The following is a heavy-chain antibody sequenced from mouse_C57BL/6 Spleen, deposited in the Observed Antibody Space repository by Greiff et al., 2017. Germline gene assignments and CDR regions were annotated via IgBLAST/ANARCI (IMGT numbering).Heavy chain of an antibody. CDR3: ARWDYYGSSSDY. CDR2: IYPGDGDT. CDR1: GYAFSSSW. J-gene: IGHJ2*01. Sequence: VQVVESGPELVKPGASVKISCKASGYAFSSSWMNWVKQRPGKGLEWIGRIYPGDGDTNYNGKFKGKATLTADKSSSTAYMQLSSLTSEDSAVYFCARWDYYGSSSDYWGQGTTLTVSS. V-gene: IGHV1-82*01. D-gene: IGHD1-1*01.